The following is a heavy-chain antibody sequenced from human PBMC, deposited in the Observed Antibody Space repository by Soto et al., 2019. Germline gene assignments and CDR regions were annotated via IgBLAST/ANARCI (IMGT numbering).Heavy chain of an antibody. CDR3: ARAPLWYYDFWSGYYTSSPYYSDY. Sequence: QVQLVQSGAEVKKPGASVKVSCKTSGYTFTSYGISWVRQAPGQGLEWMGWISAYNGNTNDAQKLQGRVTMTTDTVTSTAYMELRSLRSHDAAVYYCARAPLWYYDFWSGYYTSSPYYSDYWGQGSLVTVSS. CDR1: GYTFTSYG. J-gene: IGHJ4*02. V-gene: IGHV1-18*01. D-gene: IGHD3-3*01. CDR2: ISAYNGNT.